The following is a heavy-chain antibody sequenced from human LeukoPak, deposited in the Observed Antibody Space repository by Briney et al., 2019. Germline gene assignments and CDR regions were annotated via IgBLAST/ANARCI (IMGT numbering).Heavy chain of an antibody. V-gene: IGHV3-9*03. CDR2: ISWNSGSI. CDR1: GFTFDDYA. Sequence: GGSLRLPCAASGFTFDDYAMHWVRQAPGKGLEWVSGISWNSGSIGYADSVKGRFTISRDNAKNSLYLQMNSLRAEDMALYYCAKAGDGYNYFDYWGQGTLVTVSS. D-gene: IGHD5-24*01. J-gene: IGHJ4*02. CDR3: AKAGDGYNYFDY.